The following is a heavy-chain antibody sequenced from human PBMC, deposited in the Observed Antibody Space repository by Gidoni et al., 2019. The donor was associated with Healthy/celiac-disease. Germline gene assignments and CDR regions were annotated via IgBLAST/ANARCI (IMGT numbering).Heavy chain of an antibody. V-gene: IGHV3-23*01. CDR2: ISGSGGST. CDR3: AKGQDYGDYTNDY. D-gene: IGHD4-17*01. Sequence: EVQLLESGGGLVQPGGSLRPSCSASGFPFRSYAMSWVRQAPGKGLEWVSAISGSGGSTYYADSVKGRFTISRDNSKNTLYLQMNSLRAEDTAVYYCAKGQDYGDYTNDYWGQGTLVTVSS. CDR1: GFPFRSYA. J-gene: IGHJ4*02.